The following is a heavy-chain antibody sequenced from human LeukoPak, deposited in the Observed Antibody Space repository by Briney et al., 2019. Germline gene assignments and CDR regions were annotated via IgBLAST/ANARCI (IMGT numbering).Heavy chain of an antibody. CDR2: IFNSGSS. Sequence: PGGSLRLSCTVSGGSVSSESYHWSWIRQPPGKGLEWIAYIFNSGSSNYNPSLKSRVTISVDTSKNQFSLKLNSVTAADTAQYHCARGVGGVREGFDIWGQGTMVTVSS. CDR3: ARGVGGVREGFDI. V-gene: IGHV4-61*01. D-gene: IGHD3-16*01. CDR1: GGSVSSESYH. J-gene: IGHJ3*02.